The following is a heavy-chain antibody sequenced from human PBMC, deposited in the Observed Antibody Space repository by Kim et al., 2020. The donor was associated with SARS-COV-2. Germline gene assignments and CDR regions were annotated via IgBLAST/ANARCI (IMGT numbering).Heavy chain of an antibody. Sequence: GGSLRLSCAASGFTFSSYGMHWVRQAPGKGLEWVAVIWYDGSNKYYADSVKGRFTISRDNSKNTLYLQMNSLRAEDTAVYYCARRGGAARPFIDLWGRGTLVTVSS. J-gene: IGHJ2*01. CDR2: IWYDGSNK. CDR1: GFTFSSYG. CDR3: ARRGGAARPFIDL. V-gene: IGHV3-33*01. D-gene: IGHD6-6*01.